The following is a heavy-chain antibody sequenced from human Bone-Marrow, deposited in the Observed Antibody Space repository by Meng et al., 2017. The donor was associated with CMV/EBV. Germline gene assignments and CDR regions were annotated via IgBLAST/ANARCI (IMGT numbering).Heavy chain of an antibody. CDR1: GITFSNAW. J-gene: IGHJ4*02. Sequence: GGSLRLCCAVSGITFSNAWMTWVRQAPGKGLEWVAVISYDGSNKYYADSVKGRFTISRDNSKNTLYLQMNSLRVEDTAIYYCARVFDSNNDFSSDYFDYWGQGTLVTVSS. V-gene: IGHV3-30*03. CDR2: ISYDGSNK. CDR3: ARVFDSNNDFSSDYFDY. D-gene: IGHD3-3*01.